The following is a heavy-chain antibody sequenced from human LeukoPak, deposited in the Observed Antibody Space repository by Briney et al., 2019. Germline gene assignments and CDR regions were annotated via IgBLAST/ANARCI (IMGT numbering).Heavy chain of an antibody. V-gene: IGHV4-61*02. Sequence: SETLSLTCTVSGGSISSGSSYWSWIRQPAGKGLEWIGRIYTSGSTNYNPSLKSRVTISVDTSKNQFSLKLSSVTAADTAVYYCAREAYCGGDCYSGFDYWGQGTLVTVSS. D-gene: IGHD2-21*02. J-gene: IGHJ4*02. CDR1: GGSISSGSSY. CDR2: IYTSGST. CDR3: AREAYCGGDCYSGFDY.